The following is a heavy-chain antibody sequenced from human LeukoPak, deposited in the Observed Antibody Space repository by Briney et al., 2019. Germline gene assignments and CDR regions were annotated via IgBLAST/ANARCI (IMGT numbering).Heavy chain of an antibody. V-gene: IGHV3-48*03. Sequence: GGSLRLSCAASGFTYSSYEMNWVRQAPGKGLEWVSYISPSGSITFYADSVKGRFTISRDNAKNSLYLQMNSLRAEDTAVYYCARAERLPHPQYYFDSWGQGTLVTVSS. CDR3: ARAERLPHPQYYFDS. J-gene: IGHJ4*02. CDR2: ISPSGSIT. D-gene: IGHD6-25*01. CDR1: GFTYSSYE.